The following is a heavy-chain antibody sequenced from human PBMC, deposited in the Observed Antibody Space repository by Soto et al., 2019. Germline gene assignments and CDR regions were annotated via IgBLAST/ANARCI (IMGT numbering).Heavy chain of an antibody. Sequence: PGGSLRLSCAASGFTFSSYAMHWVRQAPGKGLEWVAVISYDGSNKYYADSVKGRFTISRDNSKNTLYLQMNSLRAEDTAVYYCARGGTIFPTDDLNKVALQKYVQHWGHGXLVTGS. CDR3: ARGGTIFPTDDLNKVALQKYVQH. D-gene: IGHD3-9*01. V-gene: IGHV3-30-3*01. CDR2: ISYDGSNK. CDR1: GFTFSSYA. J-gene: IGHJ1*01.